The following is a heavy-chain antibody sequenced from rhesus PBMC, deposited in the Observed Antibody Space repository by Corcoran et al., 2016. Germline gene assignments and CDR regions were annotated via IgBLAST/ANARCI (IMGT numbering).Heavy chain of an antibody. Sequence: QVQLQESGPGLVKPSETLSLTCTVSGGSISGYYYWSWIRQPPGKGLGWIGGIFGNSASTYYNPSLKSRVTISKDTSKNQFSLKLSAVTAADTAVYYCARLLGTRFDVWGPGVLVTVSS. CDR2: IFGNSAST. CDR1: GGSISGYYY. D-gene: IGHD7-45*01. V-gene: IGHV4-143*01. CDR3: ARLLGTRFDV. J-gene: IGHJ5-1*01.